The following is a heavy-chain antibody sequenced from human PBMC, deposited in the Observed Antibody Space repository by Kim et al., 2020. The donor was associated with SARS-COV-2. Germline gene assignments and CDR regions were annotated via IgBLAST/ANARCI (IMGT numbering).Heavy chain of an antibody. J-gene: IGHJ4*02. D-gene: IGHD7-27*01. V-gene: IGHV3-53*01. CDR3: VRGKGAPGERYDC. Sequence: YSAGSGRGALTISRDKSKNTLYLQMNSVRADETTVYYCVRGKGAPGERYDCWGQGTLVTVSS.